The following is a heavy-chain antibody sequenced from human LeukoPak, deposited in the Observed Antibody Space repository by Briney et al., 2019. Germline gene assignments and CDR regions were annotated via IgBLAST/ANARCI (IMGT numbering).Heavy chain of an antibody. D-gene: IGHD1-14*01. CDR3: AGGSNHWFDP. CDR2: ISSNGDST. CDR1: GSTFSSYV. J-gene: IGHJ5*02. V-gene: IGHV3-64*02. Sequence: GGSLRLSCAASGSTFSSYVMHWVRQAPGKGLEYISVISSNGDSTYYADSVEGRFTISRDNSKNTLFLQMGSLRGDDMAVYYCAGGSNHWFDPWGQGTLVTVSS.